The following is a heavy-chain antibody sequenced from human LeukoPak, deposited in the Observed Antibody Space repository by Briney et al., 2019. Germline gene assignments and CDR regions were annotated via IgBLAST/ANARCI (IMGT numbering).Heavy chain of an antibody. CDR3: ANAGVKYSSFN. J-gene: IGHJ4*02. CDR1: GFTFSSYA. D-gene: IGHD6-6*01. V-gene: IGHV3-23*01. CDR2: ISGSGGST. Sequence: GGSLRLPCAASGFTFSSYAMSWVRQAPGKGLEWVSAISGSGGSTYYADSVKGRFTISRDNSKNTLYLQMNSLRAEDTAVYYCANAGVKYSSFNWGQGTLVTVSS.